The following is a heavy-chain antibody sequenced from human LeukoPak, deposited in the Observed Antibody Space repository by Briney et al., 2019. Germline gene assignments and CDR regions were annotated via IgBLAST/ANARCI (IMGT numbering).Heavy chain of an antibody. Sequence: GGSLRLSCAASGFTFSSYDMHWGRQATGYGLEWVSAIGTAGGTYYPGSVKGRFTISRENAKNSLYLQMNSLRAGDTAVYYCARGRCSGGSCYTFDYWGQGTLVTVSS. V-gene: IGHV3-13*01. J-gene: IGHJ4*02. D-gene: IGHD2-15*01. CDR1: GFTFSSYD. CDR3: ARGRCSGGSCYTFDY. CDR2: IGTAGGT.